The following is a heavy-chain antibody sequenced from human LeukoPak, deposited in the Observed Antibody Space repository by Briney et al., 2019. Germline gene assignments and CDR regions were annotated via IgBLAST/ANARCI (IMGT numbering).Heavy chain of an antibody. J-gene: IGHJ4*02. CDR3: ARGRDGYNPTADY. Sequence: ASVKVSCKASGYTLTNYVISWVRPAPGQGLAWMGWISAYNGNTNYAQKVQGRVTMTTDTSTSTAYMELRSLRSDDTAVYYCARGRDGYNPTADYWGQGTLVTVSS. D-gene: IGHD5-24*01. CDR2: ISAYNGNT. V-gene: IGHV1-18*01. CDR1: GYTLTNYV.